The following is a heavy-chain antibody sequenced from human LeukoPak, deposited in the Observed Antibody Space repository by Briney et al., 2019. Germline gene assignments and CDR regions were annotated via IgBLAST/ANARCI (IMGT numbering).Heavy chain of an antibody. V-gene: IGHV3-7*01. CDR3: ASEGQLVRQYIY. CDR1: GFTFRNYW. Sequence: GGSLRLSCAVSGFTFRNYWMTWVRQAPGKGLEWVANIKQDGSEEYYEDSVRGRFTISRDNSQNSLYLQMDSLRVEDTAVYYCASEGQLVRQYIYWGQGTLVIVSS. D-gene: IGHD6-6*01. CDR2: IKQDGSEE. J-gene: IGHJ4*02.